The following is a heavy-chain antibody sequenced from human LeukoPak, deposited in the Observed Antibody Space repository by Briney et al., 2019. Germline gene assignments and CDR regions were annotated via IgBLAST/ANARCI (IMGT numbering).Heavy chain of an antibody. CDR1: GYTFTSYD. CDR2: MNPNSGNT. Sequence: ASVKVSCKASGYTFTSYDINWVQQATGQGLEWMGWMNPNSGNTGYAQKFQGRVTMPRNTSISTAYMELSSLRSEDTAVYYCARDNYDILTGYSWFDPWGQGTLVTVSS. CDR3: ARDNYDILTGYSWFDP. V-gene: IGHV1-8*01. D-gene: IGHD3-9*01. J-gene: IGHJ5*02.